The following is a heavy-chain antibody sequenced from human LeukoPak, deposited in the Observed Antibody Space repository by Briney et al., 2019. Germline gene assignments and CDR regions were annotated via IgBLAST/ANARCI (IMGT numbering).Heavy chain of an antibody. Sequence: GGSLRLSCAASGFIFSNYAMHWVRQAPGEGLEYVSTISSNAYSTYYANSVKGRFTISRDNSRNTLFLQLGGLRVDDMAVYYCAIGRYYDTGSYLSFDYWGQGTLVTVSS. CDR2: ISSNAYST. D-gene: IGHD3-22*01. CDR1: GFIFSNYA. J-gene: IGHJ4*02. V-gene: IGHV3-64*01. CDR3: AIGRYYDTGSYLSFDY.